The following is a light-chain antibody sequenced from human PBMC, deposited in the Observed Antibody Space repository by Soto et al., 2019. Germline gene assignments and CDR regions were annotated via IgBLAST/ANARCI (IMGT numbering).Light chain of an antibody. CDR1: QSVSNSY. V-gene: IGKV3D-20*01. J-gene: IGKJ5*01. CDR2: DAS. Sequence: EIVLTQSPATLSLSPGERATLSCGASQSVSNSYLAWYQQKPGLAPRLLIYDASSRATGIPDRFSGSGSGTDFTLTIRRLEPEDFAVYYCQQYGSSPSITFGQGTRLEIK. CDR3: QQYGSSPSIT.